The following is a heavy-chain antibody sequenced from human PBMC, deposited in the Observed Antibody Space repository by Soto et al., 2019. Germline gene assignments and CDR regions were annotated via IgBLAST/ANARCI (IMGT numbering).Heavy chain of an antibody. V-gene: IGHV4-61*08. CDR2: IYYSGST. Sequence: PSETLSLTCTVSGGSISSGGYYWSWIRQHPGKGLEWIGYIYYSGSTNYNPSLKSRVTISVDTSKNQFSLKLSSVTAADTAVYYCARTYSSGWYYFDYWGQGTLVTVSS. D-gene: IGHD6-19*01. CDR3: ARTYSSGWYYFDY. J-gene: IGHJ4*02. CDR1: GGSISSGGYY.